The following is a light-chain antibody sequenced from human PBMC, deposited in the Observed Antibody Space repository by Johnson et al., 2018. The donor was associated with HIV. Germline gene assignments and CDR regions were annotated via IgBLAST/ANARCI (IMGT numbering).Light chain of an antibody. CDR1: SSNIGSHY. J-gene: IGLJ1*01. V-gene: IGLV1-51*01. Sequence: QSVLTQPPSVSAAPGQKVTISCSGSSSNIGSHYVSWYQQVPGTAPRLVIYDTIKRHSGIPDRFSGSKSGTSATLGITGLQTGDEADYYCGTWDSSMNAYVFEAAAKGAVL. CDR2: DTI. CDR3: GTWDSSMNAYV.